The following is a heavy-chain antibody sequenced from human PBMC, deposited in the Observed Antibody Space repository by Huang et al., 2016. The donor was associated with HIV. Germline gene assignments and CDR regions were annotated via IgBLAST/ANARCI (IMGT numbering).Heavy chain of an antibody. V-gene: IGHV1-3*04. J-gene: IGHJ4*02. CDR1: GYTFTNFA. CDR3: ARGRHVFVAGPFYDY. D-gene: IGHD3-10*02. Sequence: QVQLVQSGAEVKKPGASVKVSCKASGYTFTNFAMHWVRQAPGQRIEWMARINTDNANTKHSQNCQDRLAVTRETSASTACMEMSSLRCEDTAVYYCARGRHVFVAGPFYDYWGQGTLVTVSS. CDR2: INTDNANT.